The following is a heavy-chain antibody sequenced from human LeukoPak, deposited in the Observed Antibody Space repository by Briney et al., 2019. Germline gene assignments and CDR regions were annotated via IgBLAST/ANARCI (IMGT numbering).Heavy chain of an antibody. D-gene: IGHD6-19*01. J-gene: IGHJ4*02. CDR1: GYTFTGYY. Sequence: ASLTVSCKASGYTFTGYYIHWVRQAPGQGLEWMGWINPNSGGANYAQKLQGRVTMTTDTSTSTAYMELRSLRSDDTAVYYCARESSYSSGWSFDYWGQGTLVTVSS. CDR2: INPNSGGA. V-gene: IGHV1-2*02. CDR3: ARESSYSSGWSFDY.